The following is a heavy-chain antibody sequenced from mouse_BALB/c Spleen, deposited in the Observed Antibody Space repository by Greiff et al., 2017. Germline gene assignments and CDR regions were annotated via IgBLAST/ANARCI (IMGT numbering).Heavy chain of an antibody. J-gene: IGHJ4*01. CDR1: GFTFSSFG. CDR3: ATLYYYGRAMDY. CDR2: ISSGSSTI. D-gene: IGHD1-1*01. Sequence: EVKLEESGGGLVQPGGSRKLSCAASGFTFSSFGMHWVRQAPEKGLEWVAYISSGSSTIYYADTVKGRFTISRDNPKNTLFLQMTSLRSEDTAMYYCATLYYYGRAMDYWGQGTSVTVSS. V-gene: IGHV5-17*02.